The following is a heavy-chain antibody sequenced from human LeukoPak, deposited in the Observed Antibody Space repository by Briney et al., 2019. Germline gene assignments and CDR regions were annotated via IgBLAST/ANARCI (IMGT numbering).Heavy chain of an antibody. CDR1: GFTVSSNY. J-gene: IGHJ4*02. V-gene: IGHV3-66*01. CDR2: IYSGGST. Sequence: PGGSLRLSCAASGFTVSSNYMSWVRQAPGKGLEWVSVIYSGGSTYYADSVKGGFTISRDNSKNTLYLQMNSLRAEDTAVYYCARFITMVRGRGFDYWGQGTLVTVPS. D-gene: IGHD3-10*01. CDR3: ARFITMVRGRGFDY.